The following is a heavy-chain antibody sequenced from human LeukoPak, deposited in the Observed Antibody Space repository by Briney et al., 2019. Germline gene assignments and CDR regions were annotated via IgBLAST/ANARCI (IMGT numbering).Heavy chain of an antibody. CDR3: AKDFGYNSGANDY. V-gene: IGHV3-33*06. CDR1: GFSFSNYG. Sequence: PGGSPRLSCVATGFSFSNYGMHWVRQTPAKGLEWVAVIWYDGSNKYYADSVKGRFTISRDNSENTVYLQMNNLRVDDTALYYCAKDFGYNSGANDYWGQGTLVTVST. D-gene: IGHD5-24*01. CDR2: IWYDGSNK. J-gene: IGHJ4*02.